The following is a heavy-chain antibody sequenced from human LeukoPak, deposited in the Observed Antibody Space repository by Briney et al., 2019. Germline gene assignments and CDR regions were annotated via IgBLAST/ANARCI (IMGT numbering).Heavy chain of an antibody. J-gene: IGHJ4*02. D-gene: IGHD6-6*01. Sequence: SETLSLTCTVSGGSISSYYWSWIRQPPGKGLEWIGYIYYSGSTNYNPSLQSRVTISVDTSRNQFSLTLSSVTAADTAVYFCARGPTRQYFDYWGQGTLVTVSS. CDR2: IYYSGST. CDR3: ARGPTRQYFDY. V-gene: IGHV4-59*01. CDR1: GGSISSYY.